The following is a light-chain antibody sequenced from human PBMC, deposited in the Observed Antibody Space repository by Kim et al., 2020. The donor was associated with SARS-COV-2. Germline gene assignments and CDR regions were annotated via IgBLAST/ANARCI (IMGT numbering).Light chain of an antibody. V-gene: IGLV2-11*01. CDR3: CSYAGSYTFKV. CDR2: DVS. CDR1: SSDVGIYNY. J-gene: IGLJ2*01. Sequence: QSVTISCTGTSSDVGIYNYVSGYQQHPGKAPKLMIYDVSKRPSGVPDRFSGSKSGNTASLTISGLQAEDEADYYCCSYAGSYTFKVFGGGTQLTVL.